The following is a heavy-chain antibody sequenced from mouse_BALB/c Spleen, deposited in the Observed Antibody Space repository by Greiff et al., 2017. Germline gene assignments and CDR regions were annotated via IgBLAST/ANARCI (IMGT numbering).Heavy chain of an antibody. Sequence: EVQLVESGPELVKPGASVKMSCKASGYTFTSYVMHWVKQKPGQGLEWIGYINPYNDGTKYNEKFKGKATLTSDKSSSTAYMELSSLTSEDSAVYYCASLTGASAMDYWGQGTSVTVSS. J-gene: IGHJ4*01. V-gene: IGHV1-14*01. CDR3: ASLTGASAMDY. CDR2: INPYNDGT. CDR1: GYTFTSYV. D-gene: IGHD4-1*01.